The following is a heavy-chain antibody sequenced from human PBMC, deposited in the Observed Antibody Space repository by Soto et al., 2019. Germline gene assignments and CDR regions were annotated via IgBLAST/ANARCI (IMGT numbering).Heavy chain of an antibody. Sequence: ASVKVSCKASGYTFTSYYMHWVRQAPGQGLEWMGWINPNSGGTNYAQKFQGWVTMTRDTSISTAYMELSRLRSDDTAVYYCARGLRNYDFWSGYYSEYYYGMDVWGQGTTVTVSS. CDR2: INPNSGGT. CDR1: GYTFTSYY. D-gene: IGHD3-3*01. V-gene: IGHV1-2*04. CDR3: ARGLRNYDFWSGYYSEYYYGMDV. J-gene: IGHJ6*02.